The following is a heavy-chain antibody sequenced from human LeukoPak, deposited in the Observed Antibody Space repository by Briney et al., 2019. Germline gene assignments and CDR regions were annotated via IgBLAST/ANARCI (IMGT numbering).Heavy chain of an antibody. V-gene: IGHV3-23*01. D-gene: IGHD5-18*01. CDR3: ARGGYRFGYAAY. Sequence: GGPLSLSCEASGFTFSSYAMSWVRQAPGKGLEWVSSISGSGSSTYYADSVKGRFTISRDNSKNTLYLQMNSLRVEDTAVYYCARGGYRFGYAAYWGQGSLVTVSS. J-gene: IGHJ4*02. CDR2: ISGSGSST. CDR1: GFTFSSYA.